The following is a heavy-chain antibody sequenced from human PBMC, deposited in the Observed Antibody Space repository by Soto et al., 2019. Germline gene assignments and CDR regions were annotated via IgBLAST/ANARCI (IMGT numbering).Heavy chain of an antibody. CDR1: GFTFSNYA. Sequence: PGGSLRLSCVASGFTFSNYAMNWVRQAPGKGLEGVAVISYDGSNKYYADSVKGRSTISRDNSRNTLYLQMNNLRAEDTAMYYCARDLGNNYGSFAYWGQGTLVTVSS. V-gene: IGHV3-30-3*01. J-gene: IGHJ4*02. CDR2: ISYDGSNK. D-gene: IGHD4-17*01. CDR3: ARDLGNNYGSFAY.